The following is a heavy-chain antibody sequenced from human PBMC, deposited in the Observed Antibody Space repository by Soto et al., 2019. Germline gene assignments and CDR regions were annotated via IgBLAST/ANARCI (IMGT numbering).Heavy chain of an antibody. CDR2: ISVYNGNK. Sequence: ASVKVSCKASGYTFKNYCITWVLQAPGQGLEWLGWISVYNGNKNYAKKVQGRVSMTADTSTSTAHMELRSLQSDDTAVYFCARVAITLIRGLKVDFYSMDVWGQGTTVTVSS. V-gene: IGHV1-18*01. CDR1: GYTFKNYC. CDR3: ARVAITLIRGLKVDFYSMDV. J-gene: IGHJ6*02. D-gene: IGHD3-10*01.